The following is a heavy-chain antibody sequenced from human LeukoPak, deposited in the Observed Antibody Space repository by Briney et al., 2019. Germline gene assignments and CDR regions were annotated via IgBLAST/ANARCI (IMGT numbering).Heavy chain of an antibody. CDR1: GGSISGYY. Sequence: TSETLSLTCSVSGGSISGYYWSWIRQPPGKGLEWIGYISYSGSTNYNPSLRSRVTISIDTSKKHFSLKPSSVTAADTAVYYCGRLDSSGPNWLDPWGQGTLVTVSS. D-gene: IGHD3-22*01. CDR3: GRLDSSGPNWLDP. CDR2: ISYSGST. V-gene: IGHV4-59*08. J-gene: IGHJ5*02.